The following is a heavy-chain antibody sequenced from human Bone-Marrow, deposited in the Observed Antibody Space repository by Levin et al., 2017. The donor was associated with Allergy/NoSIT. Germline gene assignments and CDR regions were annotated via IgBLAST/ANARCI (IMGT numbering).Heavy chain of an antibody. V-gene: IGHV3-30*18. CDR3: AKGLGYCSGGSCQSPLY. J-gene: IGHJ4*02. D-gene: IGHD2-15*01. CDR1: GFTFSSYG. CDR2: ISYDGSNK. Sequence: GGSLRLSCAASGFTFSSYGMHWVRQAPGKGLEWVAVISYDGSNKYYADSVKGRFTISRDNSKNTLYLQMNSLRAEDTAVYYCAKGLGYCSGGSCQSPLYWGQGTLVTVSS.